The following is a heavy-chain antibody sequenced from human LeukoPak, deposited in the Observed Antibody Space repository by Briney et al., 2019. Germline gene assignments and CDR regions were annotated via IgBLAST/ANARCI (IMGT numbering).Heavy chain of an antibody. Sequence: SETLSLTCTVSGGSISSTSYYWGWIRQPPGKGLEWVGSIYHSGSTYYNPSLKSRVTISVDTSKNQFSLKLSSVTAADTAVYYCARVVLSGYYDSSGPFDAFDIWGQGTMVTVSS. J-gene: IGHJ3*02. CDR1: GGSISSTSYY. V-gene: IGHV4-39*07. CDR3: ARVVLSGYYDSSGPFDAFDI. D-gene: IGHD3-22*01. CDR2: IYHSGST.